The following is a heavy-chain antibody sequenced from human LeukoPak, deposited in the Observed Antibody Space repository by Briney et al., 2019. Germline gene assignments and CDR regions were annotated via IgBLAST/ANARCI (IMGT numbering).Heavy chain of an antibody. V-gene: IGHV3-21*01. CDR3: TRDLMDYDVSTGLHHYYMDV. CDR1: GFTFSNYN. Sequence: GGSLRLSCASSGFTFSNYNMNWVRQAPGKGLEGVSSISSSSSYIYYADSVKGRFTISRDNAKNTLYLQMNTLRVEDTAVYYCTRDLMDYDVSTGLHHYYMDVWGQGTTVTVSS. J-gene: IGHJ6*02. D-gene: IGHD3-9*01. CDR2: ISSSSSYI.